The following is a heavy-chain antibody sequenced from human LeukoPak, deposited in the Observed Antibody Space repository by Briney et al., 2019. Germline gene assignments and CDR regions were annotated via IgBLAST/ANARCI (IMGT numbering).Heavy chain of an antibody. J-gene: IGHJ4*02. CDR1: GVTFSACA. CDR2: ISGNGGTT. D-gene: IGHD1-26*01. Sequence: GGSLRLSCAASGVTFSACAMHSVRQAPGKGLEYVSGISGNGGTTYYANAVKGRFIISKDNSKNTLSLQMGSLRPEDMGVYYCARGQSGSMVDYWGQGTLVTVSS. CDR3: ARGQSGSMVDY. V-gene: IGHV3-64*01.